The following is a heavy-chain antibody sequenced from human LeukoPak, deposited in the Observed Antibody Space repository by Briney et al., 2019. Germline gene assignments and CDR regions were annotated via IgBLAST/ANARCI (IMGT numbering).Heavy chain of an antibody. CDR2: MNPNSGNT. V-gene: IGHV1-8*03. CDR1: GYTFTSYD. Sequence: ASVKVSCKASGYTFTSYDINWVRQATGQGLEWMGWMNPNSGNTGYAQKFQGRVTITRDTSISTAYMELSSLRSKDTAVYYCARVSYYYDSTLFDPWGQGTLVTVSS. CDR3: ARVSYYYDSTLFDP. J-gene: IGHJ5*02. D-gene: IGHD3-22*01.